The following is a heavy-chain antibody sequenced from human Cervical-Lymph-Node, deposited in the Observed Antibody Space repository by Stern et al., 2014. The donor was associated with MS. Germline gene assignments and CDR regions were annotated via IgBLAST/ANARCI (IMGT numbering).Heavy chain of an antibody. J-gene: IGHJ4*02. Sequence: EMQLVESGGGLTQPGGSLRLSCATSGFTVSSNYMSWARQAPGKGLEWVSVIHSGGYPFYVDSGTGRFCISTTNPTNNLYFQQNSLRAEYTAVYDFVGDHYNILTGYYIDYWGQGTLVTVSS. D-gene: IGHD3-9*01. CDR2: IHSGGYP. CDR1: GFTVSSNY. CDR3: VGDHYNILTGYYIDY. V-gene: IGHV3-53*01.